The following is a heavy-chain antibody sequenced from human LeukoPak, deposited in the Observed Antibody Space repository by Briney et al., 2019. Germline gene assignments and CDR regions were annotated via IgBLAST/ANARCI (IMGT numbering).Heavy chain of an antibody. Sequence: SETLSLTCTVSGGAISSSNYYWGWIRQPPGKGLEWIGSICYSGSTYYNPSLKSRVTISVDTSKNQFSLKLSSVTAADTAVYYCASPSSSSSTYDYWGQGTLVTVSS. D-gene: IGHD6-6*01. CDR2: ICYSGST. CDR1: GGAISSSNYY. V-gene: IGHV4-39*01. CDR3: ASPSSSSSTYDY. J-gene: IGHJ4*02.